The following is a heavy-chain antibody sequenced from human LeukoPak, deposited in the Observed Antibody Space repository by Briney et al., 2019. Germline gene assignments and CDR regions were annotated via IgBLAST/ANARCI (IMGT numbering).Heavy chain of an antibody. V-gene: IGHV3-30-3*01. J-gene: IGHJ4*02. CDR3: ARDRFGYCSGGTCYYPMYYFDF. D-gene: IGHD2-15*01. CDR1: GFTFSSYT. Sequence: GGSLRLSCAASGFTFSSYTMHWVRQAPGKGLEWVAFISYDGSNKYYADSVKGRFTISRDYSQNTLYLQMNSLRAEDTAVYYCARDRFGYCSGGTCYYPMYYFDFWGQGTLVTVSS. CDR2: ISYDGSNK.